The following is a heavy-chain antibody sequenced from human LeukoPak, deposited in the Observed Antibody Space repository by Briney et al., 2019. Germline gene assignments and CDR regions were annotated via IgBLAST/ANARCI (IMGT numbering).Heavy chain of an antibody. Sequence: SETLSLTCTVSGGSISSYYWSWIRQPPGKGLEWIGYIYYSGSTNYNPSLKSRVTISVDTSQNQFSLKLSSVTAADTAVYFCAKYRTTADTTEFDPWGQGTLVTVSA. D-gene: IGHD4-17*01. J-gene: IGHJ5*02. CDR2: IYYSGST. CDR1: GGSISSYY. V-gene: IGHV4-59*08. CDR3: AKYRTTADTTEFDP.